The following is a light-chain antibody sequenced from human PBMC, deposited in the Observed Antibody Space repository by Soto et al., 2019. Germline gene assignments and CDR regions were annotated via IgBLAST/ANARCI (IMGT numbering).Light chain of an antibody. V-gene: IGLV2-14*03. Sequence: QSVLTQPASVSGSPGQSITISCTGTSSDVGGYNSVSWYQHHPGKAPKLMIYDVGDRPSGVSYRFSGSKSGNTASLTISGLQSADEAVYFCRSYTSHMTKVFGSGTKLTVL. CDR2: DVG. CDR1: SSDVGGYNS. CDR3: RSYTSHMTKV. J-gene: IGLJ1*01.